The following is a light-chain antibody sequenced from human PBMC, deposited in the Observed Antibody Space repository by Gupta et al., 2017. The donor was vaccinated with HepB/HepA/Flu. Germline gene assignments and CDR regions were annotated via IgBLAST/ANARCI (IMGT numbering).Light chain of an antibody. CDR3: QQHNKWPPIT. CDR1: QSVRSN. J-gene: IGKJ5*01. CDR2: GAS. Sequence: ETVMTQSPATLSVSPGERATLSCRASQSVRSNLAWYKQRPGQAPRLLIYGASTRDTGIPARFSGSGYGTEFNLTISSRQSEDFAVYYCQQHNKWPPITFGQGTQVEIK. V-gene: IGKV3-15*01.